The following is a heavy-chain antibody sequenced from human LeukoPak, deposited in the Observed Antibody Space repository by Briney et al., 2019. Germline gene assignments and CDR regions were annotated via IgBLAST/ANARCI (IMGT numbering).Heavy chain of an antibody. Sequence: GAPVKVSCKASGYTFTDYYIHWMRQAPGQGLEWMGWINPKRGVTTYAQKFQGRVTMTRDTSITTAYMELTRLRSDDTTIYYCARERNYGDYGNAFDVWGQGTKVTVSS. D-gene: IGHD4-17*01. CDR2: INPKRGVT. CDR1: GYTFTDYY. V-gene: IGHV1-2*02. J-gene: IGHJ3*01. CDR3: ARERNYGDYGNAFDV.